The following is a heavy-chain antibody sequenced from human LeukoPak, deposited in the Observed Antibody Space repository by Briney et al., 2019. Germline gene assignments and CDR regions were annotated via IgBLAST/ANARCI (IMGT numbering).Heavy chain of an antibody. CDR2: ISGSADKI. V-gene: IGHV3-23*01. D-gene: IGHD2-2*01. CDR1: GFTFSSQA. J-gene: IGHJ4*02. Sequence: GGSLRLSCVASGFTFSSQALSWVRQAPGKGLEWVSTISGSADKIYYADSVKGRFTISRDNSKNTLYLQMNSLRAEDTAVYYCAKDGSCSSTSCYYGYWGQGTLVTVSS. CDR3: AKDGSCSSTSCYYGY.